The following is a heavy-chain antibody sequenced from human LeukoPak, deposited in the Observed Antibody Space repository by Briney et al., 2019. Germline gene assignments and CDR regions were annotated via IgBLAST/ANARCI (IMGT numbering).Heavy chain of an antibody. D-gene: IGHD5-24*01. V-gene: IGHV1-18*01. CDR3: GRDPPVTLQYYYYYMDV. CDR1: GYTFTGYG. J-gene: IGHJ6*03. Sequence: ASVKVSCKASGYTFTGYGIRWVRQAPGQGLEWMGWISAYNGNTNYQQKFQGRVTMTTDTATSTAYMELRSLRSDDTAVYYCGRDPPVTLQYYYYYMDVWGKGTTVTVS. CDR2: ISAYNGNT.